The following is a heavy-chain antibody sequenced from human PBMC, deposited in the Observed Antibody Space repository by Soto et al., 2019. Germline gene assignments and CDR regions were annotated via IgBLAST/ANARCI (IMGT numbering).Heavy chain of an antibody. J-gene: IGHJ6*02. CDR1: GFSLTTGGVG. CDR2: SYWNDDR. Sequence: QFTLKESGPTVVKPTETLTLTCTFSGFSLTTGGVGVGWIRQPPGRSPEWLAVSYWNDDRRRSPSLEHRLTITKDTSKNQVVLTMTNMDPVDTATYYCIYRRATWAYHGLAGWGQGIPVTVSS. D-gene: IGHD1-1*01. CDR3: IYRRATWAYHGLAG. V-gene: IGHV2-5*01.